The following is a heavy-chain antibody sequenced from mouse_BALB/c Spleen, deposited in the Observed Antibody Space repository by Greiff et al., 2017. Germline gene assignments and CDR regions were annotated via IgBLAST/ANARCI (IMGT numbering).Heavy chain of an antibody. CDR1: GYSFTGYF. J-gene: IGHJ2*01. V-gene: IGHV1-20*02. CDR2: INPYNGDT. D-gene: IGHD2-3*01. CDR3: ARSGGYYPFDY. Sequence: EVQLVESGPELVKPGASVKISCKASGYSFTGYFMNWVMQSHGKSLEWIGRINPYNGDTFYNQKFKGKATLTVDKSSSTAHMELRSLASEDSAVYYCARSGGYYPFDYWGQGTTLTVSS.